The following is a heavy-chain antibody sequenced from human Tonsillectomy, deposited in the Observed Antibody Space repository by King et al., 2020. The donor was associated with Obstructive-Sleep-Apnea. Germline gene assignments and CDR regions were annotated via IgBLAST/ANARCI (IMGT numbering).Heavy chain of an antibody. CDR3: ARELLWFGELFTGFYGMDV. Sequence: QLVQSGAEVKKPGASVKVSCKASGYTFSSYVFSWVRQAPGQGLEWMGWISAYNGNTNYAQTLQGRVTMTTDTSTSTAYMELWGLRSDYTAVYYCARELLWFGELFTGFYGMDVWGQGTTVTVSS. V-gene: IGHV1-18*04. CDR1: GYTFSSYV. CDR2: ISAYNGNT. J-gene: IGHJ6*02. D-gene: IGHD3-10*01.